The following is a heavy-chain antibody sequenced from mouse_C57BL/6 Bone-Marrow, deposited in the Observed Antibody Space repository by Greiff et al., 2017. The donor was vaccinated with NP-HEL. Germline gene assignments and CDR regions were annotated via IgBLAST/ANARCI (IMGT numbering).Heavy chain of an antibody. CDR1: GFNIKDDY. Sequence: EVQLVESGAELVRPGASVKLSCTASGFNIKDDYMHWVKQRPEQGLEWIGWIDPENGDTEYASKFQGKATITADTSSNTAYLQLSSLTSEDTAVYYCTTDYGSSLDYWGQGTTLTVSS. D-gene: IGHD1-1*01. CDR2: IDPENGDT. CDR3: TTDYGSSLDY. V-gene: IGHV14-4*01. J-gene: IGHJ2*01.